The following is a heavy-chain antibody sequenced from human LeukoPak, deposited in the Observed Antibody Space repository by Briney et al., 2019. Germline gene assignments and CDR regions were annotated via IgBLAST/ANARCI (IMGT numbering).Heavy chain of an antibody. CDR3: ARDPSWGKVDH. CDR1: GFTLRSFS. V-gene: IGHV3-48*01. CDR2: IGTTRSI. J-gene: IGHJ5*02. Sequence: GGSLGLSCEASGFTLRSFSMNWVRQAPGKGLEWVSYIGTTRSISYSDSVKGRFTVSRDNDKNSLYLDMNSLRVEDTAVYYCARDPSWGKVDHWGQGTLVTVSS. D-gene: IGHD3-16*01.